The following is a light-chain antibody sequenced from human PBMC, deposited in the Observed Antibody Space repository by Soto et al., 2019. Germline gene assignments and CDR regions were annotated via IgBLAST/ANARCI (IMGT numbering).Light chain of an antibody. J-gene: IGKJ5*01. Sequence: EIVMTHSPATLSVSPWERATLSFSASQNIGRNLAWYQQIPGQAPRLLFYDASTRATGIPARFSASGSGTEFTLTITSLQSEDFAVYYCQQRNVWPPITFGQGTRLEIK. CDR1: QNIGRN. CDR3: QQRNVWPPIT. V-gene: IGKV3-15*01. CDR2: DAS.